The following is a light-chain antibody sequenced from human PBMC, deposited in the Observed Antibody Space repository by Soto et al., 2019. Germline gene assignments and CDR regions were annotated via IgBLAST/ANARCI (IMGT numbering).Light chain of an antibody. CDR1: QSVSSS. J-gene: IGKJ5*01. CDR3: QQRSSWPGT. CDR2: GAS. Sequence: EIVLTQSPATLSLSPGERATLSCRASQSVSSSLAWSQQKPGQAPTLLIYGASNRAAGIPARFSGSGSGTDFTLNISSREPEDFTVYYCQQRSSWPGTFGQGTRMEIK. V-gene: IGKV3-11*01.